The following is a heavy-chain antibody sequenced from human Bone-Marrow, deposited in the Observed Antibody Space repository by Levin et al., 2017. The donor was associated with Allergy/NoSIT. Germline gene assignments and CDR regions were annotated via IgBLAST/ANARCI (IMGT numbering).Heavy chain of an antibody. CDR2: IFYSGST. D-gene: IGHD3/OR15-3a*01. V-gene: IGHV4-39*07. CDR1: GGSMHTTNHY. CDR3: VTNSSEFSTGYPTWFDS. Sequence: SQTLSLTCSVSGGSMHTTNHYWGWIRQPPGKGLEWIGSIFYSGSTFYTPSLNGRITMSIDTSNHQFSLKLSSVTAADTAIYYCVTNSSEFSTGYPTWFDSWGQGTLVTVSS. J-gene: IGHJ5*01.